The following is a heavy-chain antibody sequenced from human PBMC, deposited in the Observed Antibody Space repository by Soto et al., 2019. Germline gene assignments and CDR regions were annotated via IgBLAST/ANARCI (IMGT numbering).Heavy chain of an antibody. V-gene: IGHV2-5*02. CDR3: AHESGYYDSSGPFDY. Sequence: QITLKESGPTLVKPTQTLTLTCTFSGFSLSTSGVGVGWIRQPPGKALEWLALIYWDDDKRYSPSLKSRLTIXXDXSKXQVVLTMTNMDPVDTATYYCAHESGYYDSSGPFDYWGQGTLVTVSS. D-gene: IGHD3-22*01. CDR2: IYWDDDK. J-gene: IGHJ4*02. CDR1: GFSLSTSGVG.